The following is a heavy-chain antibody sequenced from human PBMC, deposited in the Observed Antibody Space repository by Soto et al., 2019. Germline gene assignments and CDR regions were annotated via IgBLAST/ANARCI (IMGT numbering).Heavy chain of an antibody. D-gene: IGHD6-6*01. CDR2: IFSNDEK. Sequence: QVTLKESGPVLVKPTEPLTLTCTVSGFSLSNARMGVSWIRQPPGKALEWLAHIFSNDEKSYSTSLKRRITTSKDTSKIHVVLTMTNMDPVDTATYSCARIRPVIAARMGQVYNWFAPWGQGTLVTVSS. V-gene: IGHV2-26*01. CDR3: ARIRPVIAARMGQVYNWFAP. J-gene: IGHJ5*02. CDR1: GFSLSNARMG.